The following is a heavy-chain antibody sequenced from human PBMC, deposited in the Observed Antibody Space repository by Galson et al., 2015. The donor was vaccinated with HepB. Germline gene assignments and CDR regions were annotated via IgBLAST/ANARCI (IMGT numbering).Heavy chain of an antibody. CDR3: ARGRAAERCGGDCSIKAFGY. CDR2: MNPGSGNT. V-gene: IGHV1-8*02. CDR1: RYTFTSYD. Sequence: SVKVSCKALRYTFTSYDINWVRQATGQGLEWMGWMNPGSGNTGYAPKFQGRVTMTRDTSTSTAYMELSSLRSDDTAIYYCARGRAAERCGGDCSIKAFGYWGQGSLVIVSS. D-gene: IGHD2-21*01. J-gene: IGHJ4*02.